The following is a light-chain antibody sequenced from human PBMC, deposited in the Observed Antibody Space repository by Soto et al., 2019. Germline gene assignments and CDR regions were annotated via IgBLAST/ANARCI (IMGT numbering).Light chain of an antibody. CDR2: KAS. Sequence: DLQMTQSPSSLSASVGDRVTITCRASQSISSWLAWYQQKPGKAPKLLIYKASSLEGGVPSRFSGSGSGTEFTLTISSLQPDDFATYSCQQYTTYPLTFGGGTKVELK. CDR1: QSISSW. J-gene: IGKJ4*01. CDR3: QQYTTYPLT. V-gene: IGKV1-5*03.